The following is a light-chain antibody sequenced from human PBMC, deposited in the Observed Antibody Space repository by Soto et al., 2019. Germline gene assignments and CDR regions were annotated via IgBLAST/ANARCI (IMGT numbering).Light chain of an antibody. V-gene: IGLV2-14*01. J-gene: IGLJ2*01. CDR3: SSYTSNTVI. Sequence: QSVLTQPASVSGSPGQSITISCTGPSSGVGGYNYVSWYQQYPGKAPKLMIYEVSNRPSGVSNRFSGSKSGNTASLTISGLQAEDEADYFCSSYTSNTVIFGGGTKLTV. CDR2: EVS. CDR1: SSGVGGYNY.